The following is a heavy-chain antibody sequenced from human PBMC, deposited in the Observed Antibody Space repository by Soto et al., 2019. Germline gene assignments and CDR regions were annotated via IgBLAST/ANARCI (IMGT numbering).Heavy chain of an antibody. CDR3: ARGNYYYMDV. V-gene: IGHV4-34*01. J-gene: IGHJ6*03. Sequence: PSETLSLTCAVYGGSFSGYYWSWIRQPPGKGLEWIGEINHSGSTNYNPSLKSRVTISVDTSKNQLSLKLSSVTAADTAVYYCARGNYYYMDVWGKGTTVTVSS. CDR1: GGSFSGYY. CDR2: INHSGST.